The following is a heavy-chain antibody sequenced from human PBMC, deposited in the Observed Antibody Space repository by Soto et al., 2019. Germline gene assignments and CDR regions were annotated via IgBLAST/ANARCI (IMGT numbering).Heavy chain of an antibody. CDR3: ARVFSGVTPSS. V-gene: IGHV3-74*01. CDR1: GLTFSSYW. J-gene: IGHJ5*02. D-gene: IGHD3-10*01. Sequence: WGSLRLSCAASGLTFSSYWMHWVRQAPGKRLVWVSRINIDGTSTNYADFVKGRFTISRDNAKNTLYLQMNSLRADDTAVYYCARVFSGVTPSSWGKGNMVTISP. CDR2: INIDGTST.